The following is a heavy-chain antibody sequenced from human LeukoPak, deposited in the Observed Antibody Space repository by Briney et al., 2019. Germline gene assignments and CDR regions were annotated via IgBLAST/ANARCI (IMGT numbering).Heavy chain of an antibody. Sequence: PSETLSLTCTVSGGSISSSSYYWGWIRQPPGKGLEWIGSIYYSGSTYYSPSLKSRVTISVDTSKNQFSLKLSSVTAADTAVYYCARADGMRSGGISWGRFYYYYMDVWGEGTTVTISS. CDR3: ARADGMRSGGISWGRFYYYYMDV. J-gene: IGHJ6*03. V-gene: IGHV4-39*07. CDR2: IYYSGST. D-gene: IGHD2-15*01. CDR1: GGSISSSSYY.